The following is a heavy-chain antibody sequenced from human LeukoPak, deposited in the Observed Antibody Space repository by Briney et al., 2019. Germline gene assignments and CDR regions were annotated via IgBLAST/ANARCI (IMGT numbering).Heavy chain of an antibody. D-gene: IGHD3-9*01. CDR2: IYTSGST. CDR1: GGSISSYY. V-gene: IGHV4-4*07. Sequence: PSETLSPTCTVSGGSISSYYWSWIRQPAGKGLEWIGRIYTSGSTNYNPSLKSRVTMSVDTSKNQFSLKLSSVTAADTAVYYCARTGVFDWLSYFDYWGQGTLVTVSS. CDR3: ARTGVFDWLSYFDY. J-gene: IGHJ4*02.